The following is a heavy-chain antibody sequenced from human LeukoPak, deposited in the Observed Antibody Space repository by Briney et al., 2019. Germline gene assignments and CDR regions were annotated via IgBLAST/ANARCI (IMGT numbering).Heavy chain of an antibody. CDR3: AKCNLDNCREGFHI. Sequence: PGGSLRLSCAAAGFAFSRNALSWVRQAPGEGLDWVSSISVSSTTYYLDSVKGRFTISRDNSNNALFLQMNSLRAEDTALYYCAKCNLDNCREGFHIWGQGTMVTVPS. D-gene: IGHD1-1*01. CDR1: GFAFSRNA. V-gene: IGHV3-23*01. CDR2: ISVSSTT. J-gene: IGHJ3*02.